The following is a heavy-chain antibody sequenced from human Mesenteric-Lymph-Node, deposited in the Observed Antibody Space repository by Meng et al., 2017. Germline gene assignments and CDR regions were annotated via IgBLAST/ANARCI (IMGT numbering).Heavy chain of an antibody. CDR3: ARRGRYCSGGSCPRPFDY. D-gene: IGHD2-15*01. CDR1: GASISSYY. CDR2: IYSSGST. V-gene: IGHV4-59*12. Sequence: GSLRLSCTVSGASISSYYWSWIRQPPGKGLEWIGYIYSSGSTNYSPSLKSRVTISVDTSKNQFSLKLSSVTAADTAVYYCARRGRYCSGGSCPRPFDYWGQGTLVTVSS. J-gene: IGHJ4*02.